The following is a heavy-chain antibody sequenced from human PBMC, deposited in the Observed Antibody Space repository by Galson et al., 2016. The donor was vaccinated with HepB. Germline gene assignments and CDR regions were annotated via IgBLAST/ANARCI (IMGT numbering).Heavy chain of an antibody. Sequence: SVKVSCKASGYTFSRYGINWVRQAPGQGLEWMGWISAYNGNTNYVQKLQGRVTMTTDTSTTTAYMELRSLRSDDTAVYYCARDQDFVVVVAEHGGLLAFDIWGQGTMVTVSS. J-gene: IGHJ3*02. CDR3: ARDQDFVVVVAEHGGLLAFDI. CDR2: ISAYNGNT. V-gene: IGHV1-18*01. D-gene: IGHD2-15*01. CDR1: GYTFSRYG.